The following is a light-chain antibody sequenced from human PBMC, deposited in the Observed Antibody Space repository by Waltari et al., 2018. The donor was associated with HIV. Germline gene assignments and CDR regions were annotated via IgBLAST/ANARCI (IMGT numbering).Light chain of an antibody. J-gene: IGKJ5*01. CDR2: EVS. V-gene: IGKV2D-29*01. CDR1: ESLLHSDGKTY. Sequence: IVMTQTPLSLSVTPGPPASISCTSIESLLHSDGKTYLFWYLQKAGQPPQLLIFEVSTRFSGVPDRFSGSGSGTDFTLRISRVEAGDVGIYYCMQSMKLPLTFGQGTRLDIK. CDR3: MQSMKLPLT.